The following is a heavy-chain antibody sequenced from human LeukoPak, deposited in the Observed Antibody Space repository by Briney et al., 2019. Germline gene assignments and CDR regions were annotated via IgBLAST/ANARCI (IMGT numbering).Heavy chain of an antibody. CDR3: ARSLPSIVVVVAATPRFGMEV. Sequence: GGSLRLSCAASGFTFSSYEMNWVRQAPGKGLEWVSYISSSGSTIYYADSVKGRFTISRDNAKNSLYLQMNSLRAEDTAVYYCARSLPSIVVVVAATPRFGMEVWGQGTTVTVSS. CDR1: GFTFSSYE. CDR2: ISSSGSTI. V-gene: IGHV3-48*03. D-gene: IGHD2-15*01. J-gene: IGHJ6*02.